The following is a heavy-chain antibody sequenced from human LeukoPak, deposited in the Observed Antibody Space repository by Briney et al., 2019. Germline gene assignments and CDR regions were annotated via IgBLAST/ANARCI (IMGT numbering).Heavy chain of an antibody. D-gene: IGHD6-19*01. Sequence: SETLSLTCTVSGGSISSSSYYWSWIRQPPGKGLEWIGEINHSGSTNYNPSLKSRVTISVDTSKNQFSLKLSSVTAADTAVYYCARRFRIAVAGDIDYWGQGTLVTVSS. V-gene: IGHV4-39*07. CDR3: ARRFRIAVAGDIDY. CDR2: INHSGST. CDR1: GGSISSSSYY. J-gene: IGHJ4*02.